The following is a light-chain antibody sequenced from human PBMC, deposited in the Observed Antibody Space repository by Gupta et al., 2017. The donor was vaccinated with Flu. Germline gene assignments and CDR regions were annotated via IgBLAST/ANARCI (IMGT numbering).Light chain of an antibody. CDR3: WSDSSDDIVL. CDR2: EVS. V-gene: IGLV2-23*02. J-gene: IGLJ2*01. Sequence: TLSCTGTNSDIGTCNLVSWYQQQPGKDPKLIVYEVSKRTPNIPRRFSGSKSGSTTSLTISERQEEEEAYYYDWSDSSDDIVLFGGGTILTVL. CDR1: NSDIGTCNL.